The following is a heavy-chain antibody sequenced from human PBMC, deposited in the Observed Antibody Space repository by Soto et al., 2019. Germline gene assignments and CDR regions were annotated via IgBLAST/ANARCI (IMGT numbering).Heavy chain of an antibody. CDR2: IWDDGSNK. D-gene: IGHD2-15*01. V-gene: IGHV3-33*01. CDR1: GFTFSSYG. Sequence: QVQLVESGGGVVQPGRSLRLSCSASGFTFSSYGMHWVRQAPGKGRAWVAVIWDDGSNKYYADSVNGRFTIARDNSKNTLYLQMNSLRAEDTAVYYCLSRGTGSCSGCSCWDFQHWGQGTLVTVSS. CDR3: LSRGTGSCSGCSCWDFQH. J-gene: IGHJ1*01.